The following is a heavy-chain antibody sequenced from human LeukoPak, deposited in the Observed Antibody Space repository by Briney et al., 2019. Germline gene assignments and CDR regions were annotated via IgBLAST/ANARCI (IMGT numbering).Heavy chain of an antibody. V-gene: IGHV4-30-4*01. J-gene: IGHJ1*01. D-gene: IGHD3-10*01. CDR2: IYYSGTT. CDR3: ARRGYYGSGSYTYFQH. Sequence: SETLSLTCTVSGGSISGGDDYWSWIRQPPGKGLEWIGHIYYSGTTYYNPSLKSRPSISVDTSKNQFSLKLSSVTAADTAVYYCARRGYYGSGSYTYFQHWGQGTLVTVSS. CDR1: GGSISGGDDY.